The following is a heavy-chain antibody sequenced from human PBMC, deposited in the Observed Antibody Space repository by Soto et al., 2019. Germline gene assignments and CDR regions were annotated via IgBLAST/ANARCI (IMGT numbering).Heavy chain of an antibody. CDR1: GGAISSYY. V-gene: IGHV4-59*01. Sequence: QVQLQESGPGLVKPSETLSLTCTVSGGAISSYYWSWIRQPPGKGLEWIGYIFYNGRTSYEPSLKSRVTISVDTSKNQFSLKLSSVTAADTALYYCARGDSSGYHNYYGMDVWGQGTTVTVSS. D-gene: IGHD3-22*01. CDR2: IFYNGRT. CDR3: ARGDSSGYHNYYGMDV. J-gene: IGHJ6*02.